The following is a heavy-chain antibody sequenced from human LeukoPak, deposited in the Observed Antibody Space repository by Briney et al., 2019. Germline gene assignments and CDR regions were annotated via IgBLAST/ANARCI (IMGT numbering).Heavy chain of an antibody. V-gene: IGHV3-53*01. CDR1: GFNFSSNY. CDR3: ARDLRGRTTLTNWFDP. J-gene: IGHJ5*02. Sequence: GGSLRLSCAASGFNFSSNYMSWVRQAPGKGLEWVSVIYSGGSTFYADSVKGRFTISRDNSKNTLYLQMNSLRAEDTAVYYCARDLRGRTTLTNWFDPWGQGRLVTVSS. D-gene: IGHD1/OR15-1a*01. CDR2: IYSGGST.